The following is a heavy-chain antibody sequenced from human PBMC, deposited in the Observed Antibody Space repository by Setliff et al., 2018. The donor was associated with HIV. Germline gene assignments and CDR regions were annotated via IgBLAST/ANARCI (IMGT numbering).Heavy chain of an antibody. CDR1: GYTFTSYG. Sequence: WASVKVSCKASGYTFTSYGFNWVRQAPGQGLEWMGWISAYNGNTNYAQKLQGRVTMTTDTSTSTAYMELRSLRSEDTALYYCATLGYDVDYWGQGTLVTVSS. J-gene: IGHJ4*02. CDR3: ATLGYDVDY. V-gene: IGHV1-18*01. D-gene: IGHD2-2*01. CDR2: ISAYNGNT.